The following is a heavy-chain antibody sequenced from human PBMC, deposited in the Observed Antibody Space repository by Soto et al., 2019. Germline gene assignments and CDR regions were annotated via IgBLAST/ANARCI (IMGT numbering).Heavy chain of an antibody. CDR1: GFTFSSYA. V-gene: IGHV3-23*01. CDR3: AKDQLNAVAPAGAQDYYYYYGMDV. J-gene: IGHJ6*02. Sequence: GGSLRLSCAASGFTFSSYAMSWVRQAPGKGLEWVSAISGSGGSTYYADSVKGRFTISRDNSKNTLYLQMNSLRAEDTAVYYCAKDQLNAVAPAGAQDYYYYYGMDVWGQGTTVTVSS. D-gene: IGHD6-6*01. CDR2: ISGSGGST.